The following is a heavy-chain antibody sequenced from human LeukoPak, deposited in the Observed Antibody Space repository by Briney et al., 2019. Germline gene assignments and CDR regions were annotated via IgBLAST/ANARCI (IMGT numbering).Heavy chain of an antibody. CDR2: ISSSSSYI. J-gene: IGHJ4*02. Sequence: GGSLRLSCAASGFTFSSYGMHWVRQAPGKGLEWVSSISSSSSYIYYADSVKGRFTISRDNAKNSLYLQMNSLRAEDTAVYYCARSPGGSYRSNFDYWGQGTLVTVSS. V-gene: IGHV3-21*01. CDR3: ARSPGGSYRSNFDY. D-gene: IGHD1-26*01. CDR1: GFTFSSYG.